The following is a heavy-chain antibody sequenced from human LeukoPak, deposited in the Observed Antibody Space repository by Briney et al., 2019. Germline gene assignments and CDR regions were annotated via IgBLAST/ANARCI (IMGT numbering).Heavy chain of an antibody. D-gene: IGHD6-13*01. J-gene: IGHJ6*03. CDR2: IYYSGST. CDR1: GGSISSYY. CDR3: AREYSSSWPPSYYYYYMDV. V-gene: IGHV4-59*01. Sequence: SETLSLTCTVSGGSISSYYWSWIRQPPGKGLEWIGYIYYSGSTNYNPSLKSPVTISVDTSKNQFSLKLSSVTAADTAVYYCAREYSSSWPPSYYYYYMDVWGKGTTVTVSS.